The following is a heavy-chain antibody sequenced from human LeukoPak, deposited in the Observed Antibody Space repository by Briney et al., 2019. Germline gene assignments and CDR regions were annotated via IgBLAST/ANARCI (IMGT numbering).Heavy chain of an antibody. CDR3: AKAPREYYDFWSGDYYFDY. CDR2: ISGSGGST. D-gene: IGHD3-3*01. V-gene: IGHV3-23*01. J-gene: IGHJ4*02. CDR1: GFTFSSYA. Sequence: GGSLRLSCAASGFTFSSYAMSWVRQAPGKGLEWVSAISGSGGSTYYADSVKGRFTISRDNSKNTLYLQMNSLRAEDTAVYYCAKAPREYYDFWSGDYYFDYWGQGTLVTVSS.